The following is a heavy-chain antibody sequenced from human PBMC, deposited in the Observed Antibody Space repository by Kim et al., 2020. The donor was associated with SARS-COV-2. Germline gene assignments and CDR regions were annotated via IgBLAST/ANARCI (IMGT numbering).Heavy chain of an antibody. J-gene: IGHJ4*02. V-gene: IGHV4-59*01. CDR2: SN. CDR3: AVGLKWFFDY. Sequence: SNTYNPTLKNRVSISLDTSKNPYSLKLNSVTAADTAVYYCAVGLKWFFDYWGQGTLVTVSS. D-gene: IGHD3-22*01.